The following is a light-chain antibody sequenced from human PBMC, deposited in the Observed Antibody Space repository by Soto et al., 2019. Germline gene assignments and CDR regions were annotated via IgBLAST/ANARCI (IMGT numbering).Light chain of an antibody. Sequence: EIVLTHSPATLSLSPGERATLSCSDRQSVRIYLAWSQQKPGQAPRLLIYDASHRASGIPARFSGSGSGTDFNLTIRSLEPEDFAVYDCQQRSNWRGLTCGGGTQGAIK. CDR1: QSVRIY. CDR3: QQRSNWRGLT. J-gene: IGKJ4*01. CDR2: DAS. V-gene: IGKV3-11*01.